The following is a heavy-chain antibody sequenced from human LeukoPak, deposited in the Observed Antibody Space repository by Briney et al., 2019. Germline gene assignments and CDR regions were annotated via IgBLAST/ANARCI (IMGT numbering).Heavy chain of an antibody. D-gene: IGHD3-16*02. V-gene: IGHV3-15*01. Sequence: PGGSLRLSCAASGFTFSNAWMSWVRQAPWKGLEWVGRIKSKTDGGTTDYAAPVKGRFTISRDDSKNTPYLQMNSLKTEDTAVYYCTTEIGSYQNWYFDLWGRGTLVTVSS. CDR2: IKSKTDGGTT. CDR1: GFTFSNAW. CDR3: TTEIGSYQNWYFDL. J-gene: IGHJ2*01.